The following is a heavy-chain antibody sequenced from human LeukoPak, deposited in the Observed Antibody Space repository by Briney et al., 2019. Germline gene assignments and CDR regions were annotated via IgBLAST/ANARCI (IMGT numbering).Heavy chain of an antibody. CDR1: GGFISSGGYY. J-gene: IGHJ4*02. D-gene: IGHD3-10*01. CDR3: ARGPAGSYFRAPDY. CDR2: IYYSGST. Sequence: SQTLSLICTVCGGFISSGGYYWPSIRQPSGKGVVCLGYIYYSGSTYSNPSLKSRISMSLATSKNQFPLKLSSVTAADTAVYYCARGPAGSYFRAPDYWGQGTLVTVSS. V-gene: IGHV4-31*03.